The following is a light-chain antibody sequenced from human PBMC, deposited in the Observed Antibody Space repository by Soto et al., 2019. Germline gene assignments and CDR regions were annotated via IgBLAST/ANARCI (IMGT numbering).Light chain of an antibody. CDR3: SSYTGSDTLI. V-gene: IGLV1-47*01. J-gene: IGLJ2*01. Sequence: QSVLTQPPSASGTPGQRVNISCSGSSSNIGSNYVYWYRQFPGTAPKLLIQRNNQRPSGVPARFSGSKSGTSASLAISGLRSEDEADYFCSSYTGSDTLIFGGGTKLTVL. CDR1: SSNIGSNY. CDR2: RNN.